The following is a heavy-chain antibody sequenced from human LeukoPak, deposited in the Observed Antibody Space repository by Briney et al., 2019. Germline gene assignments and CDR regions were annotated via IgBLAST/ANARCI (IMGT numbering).Heavy chain of an antibody. CDR3: ARHWFFSGSRIVVVPRFDY. J-gene: IGHJ4*02. Sequence: PSETLSLTCTVSGGSISSSSYYWGWIRQPPGKGLEWIGSIYYSGSTYYNPSLKSRVTISVDTSKNQFSLKLSSVTAADTAVYYCARHWFFSGSRIVVVPRFDYWGQGTLVTVSS. V-gene: IGHV4-39*01. D-gene: IGHD2-21*01. CDR2: IYYSGST. CDR1: GGSISSSSYY.